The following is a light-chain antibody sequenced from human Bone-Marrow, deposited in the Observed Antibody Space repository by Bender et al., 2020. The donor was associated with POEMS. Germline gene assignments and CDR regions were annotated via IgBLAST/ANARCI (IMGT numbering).Light chain of an antibody. CDR3: AAWDDSLSGWV. CDR1: SSNIGNHG. Sequence: QSVVIQPLSLSEAPRQRVTISCSGSSSNIGNHGVNWYQQLPGEAPKLLIYYDDLLTPGVSDRFSASRSSTSASLAIRELQSEDEALYSCAAWDDSLSGWVFGGGTKLTVL. CDR2: YDD. J-gene: IGLJ3*02. V-gene: IGLV1-36*01.